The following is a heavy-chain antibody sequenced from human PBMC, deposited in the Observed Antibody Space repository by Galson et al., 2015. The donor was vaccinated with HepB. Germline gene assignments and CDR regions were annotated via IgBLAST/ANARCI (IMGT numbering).Heavy chain of an antibody. J-gene: IGHJ5*02. CDR2: IWYDGSDK. D-gene: IGHD3-16*01. CDR3: AKDGTTSWGWFDP. Sequence: SLRLSCAASGFTFRSYSMHWVRQAPGKGLEWVAVIWYDGSDKYYGDSVKGRFTISRDNTKNTLYLEMNNLRAEDTAVYYCAKDGTTSWGWFDPWGQGTLVTVSS. V-gene: IGHV3-33*06. CDR1: GFTFRSYS.